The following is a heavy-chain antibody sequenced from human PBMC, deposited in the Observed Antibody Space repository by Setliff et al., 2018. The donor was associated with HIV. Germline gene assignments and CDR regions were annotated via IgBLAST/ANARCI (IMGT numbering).Heavy chain of an antibody. D-gene: IGHD3-3*01. V-gene: IGHV1-24*01. CDR2: VDPEDGKA. CDR3: ASGPEWNLDY. J-gene: IGHJ4*02. Sequence: ASVKVSCKISGYTLTEVSMHWVRQAPGKGLEWMGRVDPEDGKAIYTEKLRGRVTITADTSTDTAYMELRSLTSEDTAVYYCASGPEWNLDYWGQGTLVTVSS. CDR1: GYTLTEVS.